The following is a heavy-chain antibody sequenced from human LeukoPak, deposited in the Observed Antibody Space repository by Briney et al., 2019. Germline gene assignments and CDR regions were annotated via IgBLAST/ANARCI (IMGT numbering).Heavy chain of an antibody. CDR2: IYHSGST. D-gene: IGHD3-10*01. V-gene: IGHV4-38-2*02. CDR1: GYSISNDYH. CDR3: ARDPYIVRGVSYYYMDV. Sequence: SETLSLTCTVSGYSISNDYHWGWIRQPPGKGLEWIGNIYHSGSTYYNPSLKSRVTISVDTSKNQFSLKLSSVTAADTAVYYCARDPYIVRGVSYYYMDVWGKGTTVTVSS. J-gene: IGHJ6*03.